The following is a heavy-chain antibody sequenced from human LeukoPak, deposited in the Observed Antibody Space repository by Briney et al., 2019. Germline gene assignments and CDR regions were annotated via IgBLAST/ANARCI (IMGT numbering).Heavy chain of an antibody. Sequence: ASVKVSCKASGYTFTSYGISWVRQAPGQGLEWMGWISAYNGNTNYAQKLQGRVTMTTDTSTSTAYMELRSLRSDDTAVYYCASSSLVVPTWGAFDIWGQGTMVTVSS. CDR2: ISAYNGNT. V-gene: IGHV1-18*01. CDR3: ASSSLVVPTWGAFDI. CDR1: GYTFTSYG. D-gene: IGHD2-2*01. J-gene: IGHJ3*02.